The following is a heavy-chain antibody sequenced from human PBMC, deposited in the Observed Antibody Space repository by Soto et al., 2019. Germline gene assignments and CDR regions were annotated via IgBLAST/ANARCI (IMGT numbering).Heavy chain of an antibody. V-gene: IGHV4-4*02. CDR3: ARDHDYYDAFDI. D-gene: IGHD1-26*01. CDR1: SGSISSSNW. CDR2: IYHSGST. Sequence: QVQLQESGPGLVKPSGTLSLTCAVSSGSISSSNWWTWVRQPPGKGLEWIGEIYHSGSTNYNPSLKSRVTISVYKSKNQFSLKLSSVTAADTAVYYCARDHDYYDAFDIWGQGTMVTVSS. J-gene: IGHJ3*02.